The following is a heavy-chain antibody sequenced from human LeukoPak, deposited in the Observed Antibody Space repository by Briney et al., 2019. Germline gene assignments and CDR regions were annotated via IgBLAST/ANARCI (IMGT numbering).Heavy chain of an antibody. CDR2: ISSSSSSI. D-gene: IGHD1-26*01. Sequence: PGGSLRLSCAASGFTFSTYSMNWVRQAPGKGLEWVSYISSSSSSIYYADSVKGRFTISRDNAKNSLYLQMNSLRAEDTAVYYCARAASISWEYFDYWGQGTLVTVSS. V-gene: IGHV3-48*01. CDR1: GFTFSTYS. J-gene: IGHJ4*02. CDR3: ARAASISWEYFDY.